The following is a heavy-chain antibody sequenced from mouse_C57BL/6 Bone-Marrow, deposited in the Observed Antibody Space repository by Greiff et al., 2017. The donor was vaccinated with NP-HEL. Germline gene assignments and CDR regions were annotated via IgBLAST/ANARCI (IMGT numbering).Heavy chain of an antibody. J-gene: IGHJ1*03. Sequence: QVQLQQSGAELVRPGTSVKVSCKASGYAFTNYLIDWVKQRPGQGLEWIGVINPGSGGTNYNEKFKGKATLTADKSSSTAYMQLSSLTSEDSAVYFCAIRKCGYYCYFDVWGTGTTVTVSS. V-gene: IGHV1-54*01. D-gene: IGHD2-2*01. CDR3: AIRKCGYYCYFDV. CDR2: INPGSGGT. CDR1: GYAFTNYL.